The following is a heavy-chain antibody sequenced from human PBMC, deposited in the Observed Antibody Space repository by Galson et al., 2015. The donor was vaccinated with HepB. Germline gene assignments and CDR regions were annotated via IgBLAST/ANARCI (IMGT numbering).Heavy chain of an antibody. D-gene: IGHD3-10*01. CDR2: TYYRSKWYS. J-gene: IGHJ4*02. V-gene: IGHV6-1*01. CDR3: ARLGIGSGSSDY. CDR1: GDSVSSNSVA. Sequence: CAISGDSVSSNSVAWIWIRQSPSRGLEWLGRTYYRSKWYSDYAVSVRGRITVNSDTSKNQFSLKLSSVTAADTAVYYCARLGIGSGSSDYWGQGTLVTVSS.